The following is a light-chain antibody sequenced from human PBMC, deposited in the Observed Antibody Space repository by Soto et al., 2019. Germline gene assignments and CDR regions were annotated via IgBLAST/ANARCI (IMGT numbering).Light chain of an antibody. CDR3: QQCHSYPHS. Sequence: AIQLTQSPYSLSAYVGDRVTITCRASQGISSALAWYQQKPWKAPKLLIYDASSLESGVPSRFRGRGSGTDFTLTISSLQPEDFATYSSQQCHSYPHSFGGGTKVEIK. V-gene: IGKV1-13*02. CDR2: DAS. CDR1: QGISSA. J-gene: IGKJ4*01.